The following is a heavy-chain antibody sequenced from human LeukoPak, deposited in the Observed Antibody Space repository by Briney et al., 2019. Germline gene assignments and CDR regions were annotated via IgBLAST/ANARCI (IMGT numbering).Heavy chain of an antibody. Sequence: SETLSLTCTVSGASVSSGSYYWSWLRQPPGKGLEWIGYIYYSGSTNYNPSLKSRFTISVDTSKNQFSLKLSSVTAADTAVYYCARDLKEWLVPPYYYYGMDVWGKGTTVTVSS. J-gene: IGHJ6*04. CDR3: ARDLKEWLVPPYYYYGMDV. CDR2: IYYSGST. CDR1: GASVSSGSYY. D-gene: IGHD6-19*01. V-gene: IGHV4-61*01.